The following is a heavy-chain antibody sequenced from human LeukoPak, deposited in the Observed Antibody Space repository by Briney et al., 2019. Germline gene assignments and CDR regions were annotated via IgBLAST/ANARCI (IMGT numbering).Heavy chain of an antibody. CDR3: ARDRDAAVAYFDY. J-gene: IGHJ4*02. CDR2: IKRDGSEK. Sequence: PGGSLRLSCAASGFTFSTYWMSWVRQAPGKGLEWVANIKRDGSEKFYVDSVKGRFTISRHNAKNSLFLQMNSLRAEDTAVYYCARDRDAAVAYFDYWGQGISVTVSS. V-gene: IGHV3-7*01. CDR1: GFTFSTYW. D-gene: IGHD4-23*01.